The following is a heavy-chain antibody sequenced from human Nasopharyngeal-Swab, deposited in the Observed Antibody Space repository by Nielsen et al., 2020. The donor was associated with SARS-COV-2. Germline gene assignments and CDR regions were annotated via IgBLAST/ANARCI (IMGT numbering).Heavy chain of an antibody. CDR2: ISSSGSTI. J-gene: IGHJ6*03. CDR3: ARAPPSSYFYYYYMDV. V-gene: IGHV3-48*03. Sequence: VRQAPGKGLEWVSYISSSGSTIYYADSVKGRFTISRDNAKNSLYLQMNSLRAEDTAVYYCARAPPSSYFYYYYMDVWGKGTTVTVSS.